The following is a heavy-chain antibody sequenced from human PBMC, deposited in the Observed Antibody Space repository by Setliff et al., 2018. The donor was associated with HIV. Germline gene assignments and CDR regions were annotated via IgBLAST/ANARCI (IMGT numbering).Heavy chain of an antibody. CDR2: IFHSAST. CDR3: AREGLRIAAAGYNWFDP. V-gene: IGHV4-39*07. CDR1: GGSISTSSYY. J-gene: IGHJ5*02. D-gene: IGHD6-13*01. Sequence: LSLTCTVSGGSISTSSYYWGWIRQPPGKGLEWIGSIFHSASTTYNPSLKSRVTISIDTSKNQFSLKLTSVTAADTALYYCAREGLRIAAAGYNWFDPWGPGTLVTVSS.